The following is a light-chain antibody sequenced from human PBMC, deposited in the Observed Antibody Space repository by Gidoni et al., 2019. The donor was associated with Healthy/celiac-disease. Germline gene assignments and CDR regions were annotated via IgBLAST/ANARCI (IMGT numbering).Light chain of an antibody. J-gene: IGKJ1*01. CDR3: QQRSNWPPWT. CDR1: QSVSSY. V-gene: IGKV3-11*01. CDR2: DAS. Sequence: EIVLTQSPATLALSPGERATLPCRASQSVSSYLAWYQQQPGQAPRLLIYDASNRATGIPARFSGSGSGTDFTLTSSSLEPEDFAVYYCQQRSNWPPWTFGQGTKVEIK.